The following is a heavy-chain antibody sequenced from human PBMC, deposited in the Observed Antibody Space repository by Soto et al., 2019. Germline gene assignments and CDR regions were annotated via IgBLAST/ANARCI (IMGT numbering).Heavy chain of an antibody. V-gene: IGHV3-23*01. D-gene: IGHD5-12*01. CDR1: GFTFSSYA. J-gene: IGHJ5*02. CDR2: ISGSGGST. CDR3: AKDGREGYSGYDYWFDP. Sequence: GESLKISCAASGFTFSSYAMSWVRQAPGKGLEWVSAISGSGGSTYYADSVKGRFTISRDNSKNTLYLQMNILRAEDTAVYYCAKDGREGYSGYDYWFDPWGQGTLVTVSS.